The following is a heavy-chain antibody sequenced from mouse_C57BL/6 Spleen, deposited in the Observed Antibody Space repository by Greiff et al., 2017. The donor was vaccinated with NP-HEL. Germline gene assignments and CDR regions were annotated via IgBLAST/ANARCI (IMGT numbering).Heavy chain of an antibody. V-gene: IGHV1-52*01. CDR2: IDPSDSET. CDR1: GYTFTSYW. D-gene: IGHD4-1*01. Sequence: VQLQQSGAELVRPGSSVKLSCKASGYTFTSYWMHWVKQRPIQGLEWIGNIDPSDSETHYNQKFKDKATLTVDKSSSTAYMQLSSLTSEDSAVYYCARMELTGTIFDYWGQGTTLTVSS. CDR3: ARMELTGTIFDY. J-gene: IGHJ2*01.